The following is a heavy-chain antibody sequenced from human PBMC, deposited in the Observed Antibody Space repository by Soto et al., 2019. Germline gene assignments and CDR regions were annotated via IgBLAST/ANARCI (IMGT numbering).Heavy chain of an antibody. V-gene: IGHV3-30-3*01. CDR1: GFTFSSYA. J-gene: IGHJ6*02. Sequence: PGGSLRLSCAASGFTFSSYAMHWVRQAPGKGLEWVAVISYDGSNKCYADSVKGRFTISRDNSKNTLYLQMNSLRAEDTAVYYCARDAGNSSSWALYYYYGMDVWGQGTXVTVSS. CDR3: ARDAGNSSSWALYYYYGMDV. D-gene: IGHD6-13*01. CDR2: ISYDGSNK.